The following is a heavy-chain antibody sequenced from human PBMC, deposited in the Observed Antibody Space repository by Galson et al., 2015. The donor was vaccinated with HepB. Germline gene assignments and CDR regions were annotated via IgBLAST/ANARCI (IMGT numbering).Heavy chain of an antibody. CDR2: ISGSGGST. J-gene: IGHJ4*02. CDR1: GFTFSSYA. D-gene: IGHD3-10*01. CDR3: AKGGIWFGEFYDY. V-gene: IGHV3-23*01. Sequence: PLRLSCAASGFTFSSYAMSWVRQAPGKGLEWVSAISGSGGSTYYADSVKGRFTISRDNSKNTLYLQMNSLRAEDTAVYYCAKGGIWFGEFYDYWGQGTLVTVSS.